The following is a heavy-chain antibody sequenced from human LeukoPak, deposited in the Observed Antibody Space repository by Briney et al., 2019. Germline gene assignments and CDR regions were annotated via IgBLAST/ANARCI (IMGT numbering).Heavy chain of an antibody. J-gene: IGHJ4*02. CDR1: GCTFSSYA. V-gene: IGHV1-69*05. D-gene: IGHD3-22*01. Sequence: ASVKVSCKASGCTFSSYAISWVRQAPGQGLEWVGRIIPIFSTTNYAQKFQGRVTITTDESTSTAYMELSSLRSEDTAVYYCARDIQDPRDYYDSSGYTLDYWGQGTLVTVSS. CDR3: ARDIQDPRDYYDSSGYTLDY. CDR2: IIPIFSTT.